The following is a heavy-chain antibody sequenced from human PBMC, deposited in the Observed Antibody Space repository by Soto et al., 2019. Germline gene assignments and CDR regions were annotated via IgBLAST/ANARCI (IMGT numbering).Heavy chain of an antibody. V-gene: IGHV3-15*07. Sequence: EVQLVESGGGLVKPGGSLRLSCAASGFTFSKAWMNWVRQAPGKGLEWVGRIKSKTDGGTTDYAAPVKGRFTISRDDSKNTLYLQMNSLKTEDTALYYCTTVSSWAFYYYYGMDVWGQGTTVTVSS. CDR1: GFTFSKAW. CDR3: TTVSSWAFYYYYGMDV. D-gene: IGHD6-13*01. J-gene: IGHJ6*02. CDR2: IKSKTDGGTT.